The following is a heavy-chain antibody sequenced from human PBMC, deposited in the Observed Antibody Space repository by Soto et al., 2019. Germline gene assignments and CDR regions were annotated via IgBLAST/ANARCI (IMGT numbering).Heavy chain of an antibody. CDR2: IYYRGST. CDR3: AREGLEGDFDY. D-gene: IGHD3-22*01. CDR1: GGSIRSAGYY. Sequence: QVQLQESGPGLVKPSQTLSLTCTVSGGSIRSAGYYWSWIRHLPMRGLEWIGYIYYRGSTSYNPSLESRVLISVDTSKSQFSLRLTSVTAADTAVYYCAREGLEGDFDYWGQGTLVTVSS. J-gene: IGHJ4*02. V-gene: IGHV4-31*03.